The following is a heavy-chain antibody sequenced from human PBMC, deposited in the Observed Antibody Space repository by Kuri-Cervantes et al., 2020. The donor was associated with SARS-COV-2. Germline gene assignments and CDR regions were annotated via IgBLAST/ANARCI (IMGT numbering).Heavy chain of an antibody. J-gene: IGHJ4*02. CDR1: GYNFNISG. Sequence: GESLKISCKASGYNFNISGIHWVRQAPGQGLEWMGWISGYNGSTNYAQNFQGRVTMTTDTSTSTAYMELRSLRSDDTAVFYCVRDGYGDYVDYWGQGTLVTVSS. CDR3: VRDGYGDYVDY. V-gene: IGHV1-18*04. CDR2: ISGYNGST. D-gene: IGHD2-21*01.